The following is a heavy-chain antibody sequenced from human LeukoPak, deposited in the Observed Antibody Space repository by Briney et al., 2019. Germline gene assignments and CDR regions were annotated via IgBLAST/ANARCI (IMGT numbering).Heavy chain of an antibody. D-gene: IGHD1-26*01. Sequence: PSETLSLTCTVSGGSIISSSYYWGWIRQSLGKGLEWIGNISYSGSTYYNPSLKSRVTISVDTSKNQFSLKLTSVTAADTAVYYCARGTGSYDAFDIWGQGTMVTVSS. J-gene: IGHJ3*02. CDR1: GGSIISSSYY. V-gene: IGHV4-39*07. CDR2: ISYSGST. CDR3: ARGTGSYDAFDI.